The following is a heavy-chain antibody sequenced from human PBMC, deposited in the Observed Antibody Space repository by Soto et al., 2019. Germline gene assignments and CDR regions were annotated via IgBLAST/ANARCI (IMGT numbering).Heavy chain of an antibody. CDR3: AKGGLSDQLLWFGEYYYYYGMDV. CDR2: ISYDGSNK. J-gene: IGHJ6*02. Sequence: GGSLRLSCAASGFTFSSYGMHWVRQAPGKGLEWVAVISYDGSNKYYADSVKGRFTISRDNSKNTLYLQMNSLRAEDTAVYYCAKGGLSDQLLWFGEYYYYYGMDVWGQGTTVTVSS. CDR1: GFTFSSYG. D-gene: IGHD3-10*01. V-gene: IGHV3-30*18.